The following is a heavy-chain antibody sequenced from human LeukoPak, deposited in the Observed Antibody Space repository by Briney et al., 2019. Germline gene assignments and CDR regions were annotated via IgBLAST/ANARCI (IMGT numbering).Heavy chain of an antibody. CDR1: GYSISSGYY. CDR2: IYHSGIT. Sequence: PSETLSLTCTVSGYSISSGYYWGWIRQPPGKGLEWIGTIYHSGITDYNPSLESRVTILVDTSKNQFSLKLSSVTAADTAVYYCARSLVGASDAFDIWGQGTMVTVSS. V-gene: IGHV4-38-2*02. CDR3: ARSLVGASDAFDI. D-gene: IGHD1-26*01. J-gene: IGHJ3*02.